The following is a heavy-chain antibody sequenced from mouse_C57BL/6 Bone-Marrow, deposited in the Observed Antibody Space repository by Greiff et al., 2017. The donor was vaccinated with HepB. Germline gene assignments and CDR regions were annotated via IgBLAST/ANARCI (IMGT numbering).Heavy chain of an antibody. CDR1: GYTFTSYG. CDR2: IYPRSGNT. D-gene: IGHD1-1*01. Sequence: QVHVKQSGAELARPGASVKLSCKASGYTFTSYGISWVKQRTGQGLEWIGEIYPRSGNTYYNEKFKGKATLTADKSSSTAYMELRSLTSEDSAVYFCARWNYGSSWFAYWGQGTLVTVSA. CDR3: ARWNYGSSWFAY. V-gene: IGHV1-81*01. J-gene: IGHJ3*01.